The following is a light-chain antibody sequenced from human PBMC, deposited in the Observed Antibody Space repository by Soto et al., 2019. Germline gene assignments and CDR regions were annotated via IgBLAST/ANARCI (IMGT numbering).Light chain of an antibody. CDR1: QGLLHSNGYNY. V-gene: IGKV2-28*01. Sequence: DIVITQSPLSLPVTPGEPASISCSSSQGLLHSNGYNYLDWYLQKPGQSPQLLIYLGSNRASGVPDRFSGSGSGTDFTLKISRVEAEDVGVYYCMQALQTPWTFGQGTKVDIK. J-gene: IGKJ1*01. CDR3: MQALQTPWT. CDR2: LGS.